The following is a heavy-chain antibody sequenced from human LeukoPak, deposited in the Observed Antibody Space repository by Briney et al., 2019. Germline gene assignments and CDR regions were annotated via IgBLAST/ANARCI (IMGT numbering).Heavy chain of an antibody. V-gene: IGHV3-53*01. CDR2: IYPGGSP. J-gene: IGHJ4*02. D-gene: IGHD1-7*01. Sequence: GGSLRLSCAASGFTVSGSYMSWVRQTPGKGLEWVSVIYPGGSPYYADSMKGRFTLSRDNSKNTVSLQMNSLRAEDTAVYYCASESGTTNGGLDYWGQGTLVTVTS. CDR3: ASESGTTNGGLDY. CDR1: GFTVSGSY.